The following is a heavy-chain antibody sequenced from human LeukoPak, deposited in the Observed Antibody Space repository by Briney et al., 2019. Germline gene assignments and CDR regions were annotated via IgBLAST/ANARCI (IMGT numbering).Heavy chain of an antibody. CDR2: VDYSGST. V-gene: IGHV4-59*12. Sequence: PSETLSLTCTVSGAPLNNYYWNWVRQPPGKELEWIGNVDYSGSTRYNPSLKSRVTMSVETSKNQFSLKLSSVTAADTAVYYCARSKSPDFWSGWSTDNWFDPWGQGTLVTVSS. J-gene: IGHJ5*02. CDR3: ARSKSPDFWSGWSTDNWFDP. D-gene: IGHD3-3*01. CDR1: GAPLNNYY.